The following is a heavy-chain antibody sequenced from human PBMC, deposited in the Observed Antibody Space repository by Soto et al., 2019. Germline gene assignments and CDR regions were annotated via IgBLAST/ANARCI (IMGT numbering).Heavy chain of an antibody. D-gene: IGHD2-15*01. CDR3: ARDPGGSFDY. CDR2: IYSGDST. CDR1: GFTVSSNY. V-gene: IGHV3-66*01. Sequence: EVQLVESGGGLVQPGGSLRLSCAAPGFTVSSNYMTWVRQAPGKGLEWVSVIYSGDSTYYADSVKGRFTISRDNSKNTVYLQMNSLRAEDTAVYYCARDPGGSFDYWGQGTLVTVSS. J-gene: IGHJ4*02.